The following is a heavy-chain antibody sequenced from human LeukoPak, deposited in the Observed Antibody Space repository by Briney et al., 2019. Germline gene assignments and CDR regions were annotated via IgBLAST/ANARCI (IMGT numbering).Heavy chain of an antibody. CDR1: GGSISSSSYY. Sequence: KPSETLSLTCTVSGGSISSSSYYWGWIRQPPGKGLEWIGSIYYSGSTYYNPSLKSRVTISVDTSKNQFSLKLRSVTAADTAVYYCARLRWFGERWFDPWGQGTLVTVSS. CDR3: ARLRWFGERWFDP. D-gene: IGHD3-10*01. V-gene: IGHV4-39*01. CDR2: IYYSGST. J-gene: IGHJ5*02.